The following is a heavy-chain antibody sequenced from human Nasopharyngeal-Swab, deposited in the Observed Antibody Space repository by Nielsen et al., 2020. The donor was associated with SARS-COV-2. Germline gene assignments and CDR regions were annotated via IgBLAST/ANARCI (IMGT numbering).Heavy chain of an antibody. CDR1: GYTFTSYY. CDR2: INPSSGSP. CDR3: ARGGYGSGRYFEF. Sequence: ASVKVSCKTSGYTFTSYYIHWVRQAPGQGLEWMGIINPSSGSPNYAQDFQGRVTMTRGTSTSTVYLEASSLKSDDTAVYYCARGGYGSGRYFEFWGQGTLVTVSS. D-gene: IGHD3-10*01. V-gene: IGHV1-46*01. J-gene: IGHJ4*02.